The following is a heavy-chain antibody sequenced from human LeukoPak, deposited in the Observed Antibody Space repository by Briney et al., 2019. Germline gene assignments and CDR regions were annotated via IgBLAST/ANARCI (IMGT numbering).Heavy chain of an antibody. J-gene: IGHJ4*02. V-gene: IGHV5-51*01. CDR3: ASRIRDVYNWMPARSPYYFDY. CDR1: GYSFTSYW. CDR2: IYSGDSDT. Sequence: GESLKISCKGSGYSFTSYWIGWVRQMPGKGLEWMGIIYSGDSDTRYSPSLQGQVSISADKSISTAYLQWSSLKASDTAMYYCASRIRDVYNWMPARSPYYFDYGGQGTLVTVSS. D-gene: IGHD5-24*01.